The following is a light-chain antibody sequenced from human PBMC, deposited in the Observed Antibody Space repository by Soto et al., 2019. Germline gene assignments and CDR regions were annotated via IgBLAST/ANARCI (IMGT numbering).Light chain of an antibody. CDR2: GAS. J-gene: IGKJ1*01. CDR3: QQYGSSPPWT. Sequence: EIVVTQSPGTLSLSPGERATLSCRASQSVSSSYLAWYQQKPGQAPRLLIYGASSRATGIPDRFSGSGSGTDFTLTISRLEPEDFAVYYCQQYGSSPPWTFGQGTKVEI. V-gene: IGKV3-20*01. CDR1: QSVSSSY.